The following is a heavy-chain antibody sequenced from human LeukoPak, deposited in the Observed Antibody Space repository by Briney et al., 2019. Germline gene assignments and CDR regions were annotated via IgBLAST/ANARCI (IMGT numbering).Heavy chain of an antibody. J-gene: IGHJ6*04. D-gene: IGHD3-10*02. V-gene: IGHV3-48*03. CDR3: AELGITMIGGV. CDR1: GFTFSKYE. Sequence: GGSLRLSCAASGFTFSKYEMNWVRQAPCKELEWVSYISSSGSTIYYADSVKGRFTISRDNAKNSLYLQMNSLRAEDTAVYYCAELGITMIGGVWGKGTTVTISS. CDR2: ISSSGSTI.